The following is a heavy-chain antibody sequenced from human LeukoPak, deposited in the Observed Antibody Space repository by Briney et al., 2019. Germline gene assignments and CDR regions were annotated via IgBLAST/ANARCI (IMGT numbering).Heavy chain of an antibody. V-gene: IGHV5-51*01. D-gene: IGHD2-2*01. CDR1: GYSFTTYW. CDR3: ARHLGSSTSCYLDY. J-gene: IGHJ4*02. CDR2: IYPGDSDT. Sequence: GESLRISCKGSGYSFTTYWIGWVRQMPGKGLEWMGIIYPGDSDTRYTPSFQGQVTISADKSINTAYLQWSSLKASDTAMYYCARHLGSSTSCYLDYWGQGTLVTVSS.